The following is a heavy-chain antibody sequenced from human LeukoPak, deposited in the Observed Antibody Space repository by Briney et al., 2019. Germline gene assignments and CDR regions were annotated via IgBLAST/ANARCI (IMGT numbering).Heavy chain of an antibody. Sequence: SETLSLTCAVYGGSLSGYYWSWVRQPPGKGMEWIGEINHSGSTNYNPPLKSRVTISVDASKNQFSLKLSSVTAADTAVYYCARKLRQWLVRPFDYWGQGTLVTVSS. J-gene: IGHJ4*02. CDR2: INHSGST. V-gene: IGHV4-34*01. CDR3: ARKLRQWLVRPFDY. CDR1: GGSLSGYY. D-gene: IGHD6-19*01.